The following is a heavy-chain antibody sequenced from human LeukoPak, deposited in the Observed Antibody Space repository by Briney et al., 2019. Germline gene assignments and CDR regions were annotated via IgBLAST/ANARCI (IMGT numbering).Heavy chain of an antibody. J-gene: IGHJ4*02. CDR2: IKHDESEE. CDR3: AREMDDYGPKGGILVF. CDR1: GFSFSSYW. V-gene: IGHV3-7*01. Sequence: GGSLRLSCATSGFSFSSYWMSWVRQTPGKGLEWVANIKHDESEEYYVDSVKGRFTISRDNSKKSLYLQMNSLRGEDTAVYYCAREMDDYGPKGGILVFWGQGTLVSVSS. D-gene: IGHD4-17*01.